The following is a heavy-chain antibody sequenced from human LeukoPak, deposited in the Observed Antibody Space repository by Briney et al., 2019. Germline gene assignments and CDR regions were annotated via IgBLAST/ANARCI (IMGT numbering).Heavy chain of an antibody. J-gene: IGHJ3*02. Sequence: GGSLRLSCAASGFTFSSYWMHWVRQGPEKGLVWVARISTDGSFTSYADSVKGRFTISRDNAKNSLYLQMNTLRDEDTAVYYCARDTRSSKTYYDSSGYYPDAFDIWGQGTMVPVSS. CDR3: ARDTRSSKTYYDSSGYYPDAFDI. CDR1: GFTFSSYW. V-gene: IGHV3-74*01. CDR2: ISTDGSFT. D-gene: IGHD3-22*01.